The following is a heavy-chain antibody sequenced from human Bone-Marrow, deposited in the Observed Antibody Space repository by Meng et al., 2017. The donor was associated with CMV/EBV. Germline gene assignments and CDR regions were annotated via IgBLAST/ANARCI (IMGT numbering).Heavy chain of an antibody. Sequence: GESLKISCAASGFIFSSYAMSWVRQAPGKGLEWVSTISGSGGGTYYADSVKGRFTISRDNAKNSLYLQMNSLRAEDTAVYYCARAEPGTTLDAFDIWGQGTMVTVSS. V-gene: IGHV3-23*01. CDR2: ISGSGGGT. CDR3: ARAEPGTTLDAFDI. CDR1: GFIFSSYA. J-gene: IGHJ3*02. D-gene: IGHD1-1*01.